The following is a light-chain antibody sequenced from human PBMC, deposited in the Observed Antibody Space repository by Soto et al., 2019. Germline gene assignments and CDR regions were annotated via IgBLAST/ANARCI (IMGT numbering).Light chain of an antibody. CDR3: QQSYSSPDT. CDR2: TAS. J-gene: IGKJ2*01. CDR1: QSISNY. Sequence: DIQMTQSPSSLSASVGDRVTITCRASQSISNYLNWYQQKPGKAPKLLIYTASNLQSGVPSRFRGSGSGTDFSLTISSLQPEDFATYYCQQSYSSPDTFGQGTNLEIK. V-gene: IGKV1-39*01.